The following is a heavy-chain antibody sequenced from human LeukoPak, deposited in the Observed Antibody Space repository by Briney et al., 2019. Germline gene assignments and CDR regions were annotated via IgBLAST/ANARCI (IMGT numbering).Heavy chain of an antibody. D-gene: IGHD6-13*01. V-gene: IGHV3-23*01. CDR2: ISGSGGST. CDR3: AILGPGIAGAEHRNPGGY. CDR1: GFTFSSYA. J-gene: IGHJ4*02. Sequence: GGSLRLSCAASGFTFSSYAMSWVRQAPGKGLEWVSPISGSGGSTYYADSVKGRFTISRDNSKNTLYLQMNSLRAEDTAVYYCAILGPGIAGAEHRNPGGYWGQGTLVTVSS.